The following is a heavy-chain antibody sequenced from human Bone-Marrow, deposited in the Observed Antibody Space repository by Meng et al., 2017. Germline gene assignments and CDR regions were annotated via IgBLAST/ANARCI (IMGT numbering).Heavy chain of an antibody. J-gene: IGHJ4*02. V-gene: IGHV4-4*02. CDR1: GDSVSSGYR. CDR3: AASSGWYRIDS. Sequence: VALRVWGPGLVEPSGTPSPTCSVSGDSVSSGYRWTWVRQPPGKGLEWIGAFHHSGTTNYNPSLRSRVTISVDTSKNQFSLRLTSVTAADTAVYYCAASSGWYRIDSWGQGTLVTVSS. D-gene: IGHD6-19*01. CDR2: FHHSGTT.